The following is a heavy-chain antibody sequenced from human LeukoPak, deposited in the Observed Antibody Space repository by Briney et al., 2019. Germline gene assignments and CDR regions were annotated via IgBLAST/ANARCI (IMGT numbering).Heavy chain of an antibody. Sequence: GESLKISCKGSGYSFTSYWIGWVRQMPGKGLEGMGIIYPGDSDTRYSPSFQGQVTISADKSIGTAYLQWSSLKASDTAMYYCARGGEQWLVREGWFDPWGQGTLVTVSS. J-gene: IGHJ5*02. CDR2: IYPGDSDT. CDR1: GYSFTSYW. CDR3: ARGGEQWLVREGWFDP. V-gene: IGHV5-51*01. D-gene: IGHD6-19*01.